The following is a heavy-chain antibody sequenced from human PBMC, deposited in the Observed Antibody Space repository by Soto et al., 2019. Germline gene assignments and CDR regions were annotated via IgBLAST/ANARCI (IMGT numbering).Heavy chain of an antibody. CDR3: AISTTYYYDSSGYFPRY. J-gene: IGHJ4*02. Sequence: ASVQVSCKASGYTFASYGISWVRQAPGQGLEWMGWISAYNGNTNYAQKLQGRVTMTTDTSTSTAYMELRSLRSDDTAVYYCAISTTYYYDSSGYFPRYWGQGTLVTVSS. D-gene: IGHD3-22*01. CDR2: ISAYNGNT. CDR1: GYTFASYG. V-gene: IGHV1-18*01.